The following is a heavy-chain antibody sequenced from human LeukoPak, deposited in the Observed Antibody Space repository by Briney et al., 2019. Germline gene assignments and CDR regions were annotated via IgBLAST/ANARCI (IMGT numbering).Heavy chain of an antibody. Sequence: GGSLRLSCAASGFTVSSNYMSWVRQAPGKGLEWVSVIYSGGSTYYADSVKGRFTISRDNSKNTLFPQMNSLRAEDTAVYYCARDGSSGYYYAYFDYWGQGTLVTVSS. CDR2: IYSGGST. CDR1: GFTVSSNY. D-gene: IGHD3-22*01. CDR3: ARDGSSGYYYAYFDY. J-gene: IGHJ4*02. V-gene: IGHV3-53*01.